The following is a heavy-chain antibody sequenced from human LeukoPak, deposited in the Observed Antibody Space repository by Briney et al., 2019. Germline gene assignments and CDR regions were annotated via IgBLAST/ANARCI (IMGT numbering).Heavy chain of an antibody. V-gene: IGHV3-64*01. CDR3: ARKASVFYGMDV. J-gene: IGHJ6*02. D-gene: IGHD2-21*01. Sequence: PGGSLRLSCAPSGFTLVSYAMQWVRQAPGKGLECVSAISSNGGSTYYAHSVKGRFVISRDNSKNTLFLQMGSLRAEDMAVYYCARKASVFYGMDVWGQGTTVTVSS. CDR1: GFTLVSYA. CDR2: ISSNGGST.